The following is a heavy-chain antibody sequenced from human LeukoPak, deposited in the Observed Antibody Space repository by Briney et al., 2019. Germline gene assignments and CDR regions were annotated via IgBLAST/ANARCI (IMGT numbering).Heavy chain of an antibody. CDR2: MNPNSGNT. V-gene: IGHV1-8*03. CDR3: ASGSYDFWSGYD. CDR1: GYTFTSYD. J-gene: IGHJ4*02. Sequence: ASVKVSCKASGYTFTSYDINWVRQATGQGLEWMGWMNPNSGNTGYAQKFQGRVTITRNTSISTAYMELSRLRSDDTAVYYCASGSYDFWSGYDWGQGTLVTVSS. D-gene: IGHD3-3*01.